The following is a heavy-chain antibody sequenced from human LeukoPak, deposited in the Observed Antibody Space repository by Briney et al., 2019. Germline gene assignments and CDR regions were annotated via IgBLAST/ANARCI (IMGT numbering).Heavy chain of an antibody. Sequence: GGSLRLSCAASGFTFSSYWMSWVRQAPGKGLEWVANIKQDGSEKYYVASVKGRFTISRDNAKNSLYLQMNSLRAEDTAVYYCARENYDFWSGYLHHWGQGTLVTVSS. J-gene: IGHJ4*02. D-gene: IGHD3-3*01. CDR2: IKQDGSEK. CDR1: GFTFSSYW. CDR3: ARENYDFWSGYLHH. V-gene: IGHV3-7*03.